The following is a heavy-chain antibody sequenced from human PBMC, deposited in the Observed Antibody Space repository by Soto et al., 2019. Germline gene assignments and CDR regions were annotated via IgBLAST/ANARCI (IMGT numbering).Heavy chain of an antibody. CDR2: MIPIFGTA. D-gene: IGHD6-13*01. CDR3: ARAATYIAAARRGGTTFDY. Sequence: QVQLVQSGAEVKKPGSSVKVSCKASGGTFSSYAISWVRQAPGQGLEWMGGMIPIFGTANYAHKFQGRVTITADESTRTAYMERSSLRSEDTAVYYCARAATYIAAARRGGTTFDYWGQGTLVTVSS. V-gene: IGHV1-69*01. J-gene: IGHJ4*02. CDR1: GGTFSSYA.